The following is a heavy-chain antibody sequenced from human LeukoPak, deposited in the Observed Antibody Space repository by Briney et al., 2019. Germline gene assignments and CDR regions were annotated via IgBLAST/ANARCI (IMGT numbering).Heavy chain of an antibody. V-gene: IGHV3-7*01. CDR1: GFTFSTYW. CDR2: ISQDGSQK. D-gene: IGHD4-11*01. Sequence: PGGSLRLSCAASGFTFSTYWMTWVRQAPGKGLEWVAHISQDGSQKSYVGSVRGRFTISRDNAKNSLYLQTNSLRVEDTAVYYCARATTIAPETLDSWGQGTLVTVSP. J-gene: IGHJ4*02. CDR3: ARATTIAPETLDS.